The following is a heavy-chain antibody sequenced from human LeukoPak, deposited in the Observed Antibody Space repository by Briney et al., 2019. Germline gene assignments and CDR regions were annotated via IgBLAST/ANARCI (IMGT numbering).Heavy chain of an antibody. J-gene: IGHJ4*02. Sequence: SQTLSLTCTVSGGSLSSGSYYWSWIRQPAGKGLEWIGRIYTSGSTNYNPSLKSRVTISVDTSKNQFPLKLSSVTAADTAVYYCASGKLGGDDYWGQGTLVTVSS. CDR3: ASGKLGGDDY. V-gene: IGHV4-61*02. CDR2: IYTSGST. D-gene: IGHD2-21*02. CDR1: GGSLSSGSYY.